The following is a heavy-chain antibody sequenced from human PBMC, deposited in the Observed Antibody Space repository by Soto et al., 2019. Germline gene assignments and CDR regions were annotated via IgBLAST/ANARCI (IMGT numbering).Heavy chain of an antibody. CDR3: AGRGTKWLQSPFDY. D-gene: IGHD1-1*01. V-gene: IGHV1-24*01. J-gene: IGHJ4*02. CDR2: FDHEDGET. Sequence: QVQVVQSGAEVKKPGASVKVSCKVSGYTLTYLSMHWVRQAPGKGLEWMGGFDHEDGETIYAQKFQGRVTLTEDTSTDTANMELSSLRSEATAVYYWAGRGTKWLQSPFDYWGQGTLVTVSS. CDR1: GYTLTYLS.